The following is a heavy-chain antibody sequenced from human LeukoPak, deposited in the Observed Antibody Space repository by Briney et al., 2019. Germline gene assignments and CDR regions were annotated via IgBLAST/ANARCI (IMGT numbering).Heavy chain of an antibody. CDR1: GGSISSYY. Sequence: SEALSLTCTVSGGSISSYYWSWIRQPPGKGLEWIGYIYYSGSTNYSPSLKSRLTISVDTSKNQFSLKLSSVTAADTAVYYCARTYGSSGLGYFDLWGRGTLVTVSS. V-gene: IGHV4-59*01. J-gene: IGHJ2*01. CDR3: ARTYGSSGLGYFDL. D-gene: IGHD6-13*01. CDR2: IYYSGST.